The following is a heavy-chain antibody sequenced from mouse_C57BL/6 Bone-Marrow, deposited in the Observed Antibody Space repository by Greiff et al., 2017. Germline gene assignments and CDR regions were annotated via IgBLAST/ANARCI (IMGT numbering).Heavy chain of an antibody. CDR1: GYTFTSYW. CDR3: ARNYWDPLFDY. D-gene: IGHD4-1*01. Sequence: VQLQQPGAELVRPGSSVKLSCKASGYTFTSYWMDWVKQRPGQGLEWIGNIYPSDSETHYNQQFKDKATLTVDKSSSTAYMQLSSLTSEDSAVYYCARNYWDPLFDYWGQGTTLTVSS. CDR2: IYPSDSET. V-gene: IGHV1-61*01. J-gene: IGHJ2*01.